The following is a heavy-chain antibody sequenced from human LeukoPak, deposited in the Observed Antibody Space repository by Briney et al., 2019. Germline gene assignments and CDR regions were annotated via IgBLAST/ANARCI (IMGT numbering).Heavy chain of an antibody. D-gene: IGHD1-1*01. CDR2: INPNSGNT. CDR3: AREMRPATTTLVAY. J-gene: IGHJ4*02. CDR1: GYIFTGYW. Sequence: ASVQVSCKASGYIFTGYWIHWVRQAPGQGLEWMGFINPNSGNTNYAQKFQGRVTSTRDTSINTAYMELSSLTSDDTAVYYCAREMRPATTTLVAYWGQGTLVTVSS. V-gene: IGHV1-2*01.